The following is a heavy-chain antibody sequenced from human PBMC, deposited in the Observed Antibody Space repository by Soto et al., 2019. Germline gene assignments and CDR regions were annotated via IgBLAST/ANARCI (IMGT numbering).Heavy chain of an antibody. J-gene: IGHJ3*02. CDR1: GYTFTSYG. V-gene: IGHV1-18*01. CDR2: ISAYNGNT. CDR3: ARDLRIFFDILTGPDAFDI. Sequence: ASVKVSCKASGYTFTSYGISWVRQAPGQGLEWMGWISAYNGNTNYAQKLQGRVTMTTGTSTSTAYMELRSLRSDDTAVYYCARDLRIFFDILTGPDAFDIWGQGTMVTVSS. D-gene: IGHD3-9*01.